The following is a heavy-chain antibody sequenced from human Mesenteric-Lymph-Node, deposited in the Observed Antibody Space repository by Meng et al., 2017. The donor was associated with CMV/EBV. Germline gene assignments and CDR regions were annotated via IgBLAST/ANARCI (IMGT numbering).Heavy chain of an antibody. J-gene: IGHJ4*02. Sequence: SGSTFSNYAFSWVRQAPGQGLEWMGGIIPIFATPNYAQKFQGRVTITADESTSTTYMELSSLKSEDTAIYYCEREGARGPKNPFDYWGQGTLVTVSS. CDR2: IIPIFATP. CDR3: EREGARGPKNPFDY. V-gene: IGHV1-69*01. D-gene: IGHD2-15*01. CDR1: GSTFSNYA.